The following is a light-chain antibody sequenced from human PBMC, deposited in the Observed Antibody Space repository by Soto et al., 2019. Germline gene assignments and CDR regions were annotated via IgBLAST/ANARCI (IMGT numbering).Light chain of an antibody. Sequence: QSALTQPASVSGSPGQSITISCTGTSSDVGGYNYVSWYQQHPGKAPKLMIYDVSNRPSGVSNRFSGSKSANTASLTISGLQAEDEADYYCCSYTTTSTYVFGTGTKVPS. CDR2: DVS. CDR3: CSYTTTSTYV. V-gene: IGLV2-14*01. CDR1: SSDVGGYNY. J-gene: IGLJ1*01.